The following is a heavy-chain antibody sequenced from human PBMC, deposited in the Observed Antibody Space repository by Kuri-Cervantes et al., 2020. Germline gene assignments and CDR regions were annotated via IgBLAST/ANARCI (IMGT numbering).Heavy chain of an antibody. CDR3: AADSGLDLSGYNFDY. V-gene: IGHV1-69*05. J-gene: IGHJ4*02. Sequence: SVKVSCKASGGTFSSYAISWVRQAPGQGLEWMGGIIPIFGTANYAQKFQGRVTITTDESTSTAYMELSSLRSEDTAVFYCAADSGLDLSGYNFDYWGQGTLVTVSS. CDR2: IIPIFGTA. D-gene: IGHD3-22*01. CDR1: GGTFSSYA.